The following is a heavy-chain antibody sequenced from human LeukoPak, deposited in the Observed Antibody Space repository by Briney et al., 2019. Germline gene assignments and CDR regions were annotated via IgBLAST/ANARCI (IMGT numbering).Heavy chain of an antibody. CDR2: IYYSGST. V-gene: IGHV4-59*01. Sequence: PSETLSLTCTVSGGSISSYSWSWIRQPPGKRLEWIGYIYYSGSTNYNPSLKSRVTISLDTSKNQFSLKVSSVTAADTAVYYCARGGYIYGYWGQGTLVTVSS. CDR1: GGSISSYS. J-gene: IGHJ4*02. CDR3: ARGGYIYGY. D-gene: IGHD5-18*01.